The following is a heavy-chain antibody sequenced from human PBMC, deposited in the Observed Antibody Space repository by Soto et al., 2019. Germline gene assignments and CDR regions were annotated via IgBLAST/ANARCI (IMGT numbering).Heavy chain of an antibody. J-gene: IGHJ4*02. CDR3: TRRRGS. CDR1: GFTVSNNY. Sequence: EVQLVESGGGLVQPGESLRLSCAASGFTVSNNYMSWVRQAPGKGLEWVSFIYSGGNTYYTDYVKGRFTISRDKTKNTLYLQMNNRRVEDAAVYYCTRRRGSWGQGTLVTVSS. D-gene: IGHD1-26*01. V-gene: IGHV3-66*01. CDR2: IYSGGNT.